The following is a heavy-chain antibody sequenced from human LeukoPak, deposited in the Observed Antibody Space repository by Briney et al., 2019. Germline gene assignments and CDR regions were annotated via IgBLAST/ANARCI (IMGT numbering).Heavy chain of an antibody. CDR2: ISWNSNNL. Sequence: PGRSLRLSCAASGFTFDDYAMHWVRQTPGKGLEWVSSISWNSNNLAYADSVQGRFTISRDNAKSSLYLQMNSLRVEDTAVYYCAGVWSPPHTSSWPYYFDYWGQGTLVTVSS. V-gene: IGHV3-9*01. CDR3: AGVWSPPHTSSWPYYFDY. D-gene: IGHD6-13*01. J-gene: IGHJ4*02. CDR1: GFTFDDYA.